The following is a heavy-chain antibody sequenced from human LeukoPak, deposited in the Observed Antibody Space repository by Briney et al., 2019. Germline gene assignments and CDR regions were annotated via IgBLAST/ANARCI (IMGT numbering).Heavy chain of an antibody. V-gene: IGHV3-23*01. Sequence: GGSLRLSCAASGFTFSSYAMSWVRQAPGKGLEWVSAISGSGGSTYYADSVKGRFTISRDNSKNTVYLQMNSPRAADTAVYYCAKGIVGSTKWDYWGQGTLVTVSS. J-gene: IGHJ4*02. CDR2: ISGSGGST. CDR1: GFTFSSYA. CDR3: AKGIVGSTKWDY. D-gene: IGHD1-26*01.